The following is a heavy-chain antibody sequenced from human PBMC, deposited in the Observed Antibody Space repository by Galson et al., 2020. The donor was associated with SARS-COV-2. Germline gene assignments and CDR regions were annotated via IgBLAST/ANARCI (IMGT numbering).Heavy chain of an antibody. V-gene: IGHV4-59*01. CDR3: ARGEGDYFYHYGMDV. Sequence: SETLSLTCTVSGGSLGSYFWNWTRHSPGKGPEWIGHTYSGGSTNHTLSPRSRVTISVDTAKNHFSLRLQSVTAADTSDYYCARGEGDYFYHYGMDVWGQGTTVTVSS. J-gene: IGHJ6*02. D-gene: IGHD1-26*01. CDR2: TYSGGST. CDR1: GGSLGSYF.